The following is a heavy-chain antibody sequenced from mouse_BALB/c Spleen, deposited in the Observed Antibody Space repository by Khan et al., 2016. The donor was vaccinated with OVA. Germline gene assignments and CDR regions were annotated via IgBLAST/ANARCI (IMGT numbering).Heavy chain of an antibody. J-gene: IGHJ2*01. CDR1: GYSITSDYA. CDR3: ARSVSITTVVATDFDY. D-gene: IGHD1-1*01. Sequence: EVQLVESGPGLVKPSQSLSLTCTVTGYSITSDYAWNWIRQFPGNKLEWMGYISYSGRTSYNPSLKSRISITRDTSKNQFFLQLTSVTTEDTATYYGARSVSITTVVATDFDYWGQGTTLTVSS. CDR2: ISYSGRT. V-gene: IGHV3-2*02.